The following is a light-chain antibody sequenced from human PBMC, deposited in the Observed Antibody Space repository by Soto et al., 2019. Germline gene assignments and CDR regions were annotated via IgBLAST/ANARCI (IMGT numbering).Light chain of an antibody. CDR1: QSVTSNY. CDR2: GAS. J-gene: IGKJ1*01. V-gene: IGKV3-20*01. Sequence: EIVLTQSPGTLSLSPGERATLSCGVSQSVTSNYLAWYQQKPGQAPRLLIFGASRRATGIPDRFIGSGSGTDFTLTITRLEPEDFAVYYCQHYITSLTTFGQGTKVDI. CDR3: QHYITSLTT.